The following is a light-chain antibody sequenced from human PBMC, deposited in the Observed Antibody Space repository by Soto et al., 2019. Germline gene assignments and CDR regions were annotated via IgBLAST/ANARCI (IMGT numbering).Light chain of an antibody. V-gene: IGKV3-11*01. CDR1: QSIRNF. Sequence: EIVLTQSPGTLSLSPGDRATLSCRASQSIRNFLAWYQQKPGQAPRLLIYDASNRASGIPPRFSGSGSGTDFTLAISGLEPEDLAVYYCQQRYNWPWTFGQGTKVDIK. J-gene: IGKJ1*01. CDR3: QQRYNWPWT. CDR2: DAS.